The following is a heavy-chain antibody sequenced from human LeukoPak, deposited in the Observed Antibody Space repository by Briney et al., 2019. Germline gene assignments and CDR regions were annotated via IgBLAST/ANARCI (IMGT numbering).Heavy chain of an antibody. CDR1: GGSISSGGYY. CDR2: IYYSGST. J-gene: IGHJ6*02. V-gene: IGHV4-31*03. CDR3: ARECYVDSYYYYGMDV. Sequence: SETLSLTCTVSGGSISSGGYYWSWIRQHPGKGLEWIGYIYYSGSTYYNPSLKSRVTISVDTSKNQFSLKLSFVTAADTAVYYCARECYVDSYYYYGMDVWGQGTTVTVSS. D-gene: IGHD2-2*01.